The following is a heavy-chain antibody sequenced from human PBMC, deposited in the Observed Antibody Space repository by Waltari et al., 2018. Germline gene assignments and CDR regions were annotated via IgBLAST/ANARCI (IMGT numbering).Heavy chain of an antibody. Sequence: QVQLQQWGAGLLKPSETLSLTCAVYGGSFSGYYWSWIRQPPGKGLEWIGEINHSGSTNYNPSLKSRVTISVDTSKNQFSLKLSSVTAADTAVYYCARGAGALAYFDYWGQGTLVTVSS. V-gene: IGHV4-34*01. D-gene: IGHD3-3*02. CDR1: GGSFSGYY. CDR3: ARGAGALAYFDY. CDR2: INHSGST. J-gene: IGHJ4*02.